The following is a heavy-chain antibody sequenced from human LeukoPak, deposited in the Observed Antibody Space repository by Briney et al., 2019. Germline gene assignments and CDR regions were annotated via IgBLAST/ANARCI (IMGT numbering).Heavy chain of an antibody. V-gene: IGHV4-59*01. Sequence: SETLSLTCTVSGGSISSYYWSWIRQPPGKGLEWIGYIYYSGSTNYNPSLKSRVTISVDTSKNQFSLKLSSVTAADTAAYYCARDAMVRGGLDYWGQGTLVTVSS. D-gene: IGHD3-10*01. CDR1: GGSISSYY. CDR3: ARDAMVRGGLDY. CDR2: IYYSGST. J-gene: IGHJ4*02.